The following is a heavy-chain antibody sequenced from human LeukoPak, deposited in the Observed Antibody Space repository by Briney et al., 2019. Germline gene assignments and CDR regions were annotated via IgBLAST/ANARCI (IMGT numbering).Heavy chain of an antibody. D-gene: IGHD3-10*01. Sequence: SVKVSCKASGCTFSSYAISWVRQAPGQGLEWMGGIIAIFGTANYAQKFQGRVTITADKFTSTAYMELSSLRSEDTAVYYCARGSDGSGSLVGTWGQGTLVTVSS. V-gene: IGHV1-69*06. CDR2: IIAIFGTA. CDR3: ARGSDGSGSLVGT. CDR1: GCTFSSYA. J-gene: IGHJ5*02.